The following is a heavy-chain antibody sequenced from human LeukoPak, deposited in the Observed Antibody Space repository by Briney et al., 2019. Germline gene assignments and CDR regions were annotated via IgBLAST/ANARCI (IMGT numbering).Heavy chain of an antibody. J-gene: IGHJ4*02. V-gene: IGHV1-8*01. D-gene: IGHD3-22*01. Sequence: ASVKVSCKASGYTFTSYDINWVRQATGQGLEWMGWMNPNSGNTGYAQKFQGRVTMTRNTSISTAYMELSSLRSEDTAVYYCARVPYYDSSGYYYEPFDCWGQGTLVTASS. CDR3: ARVPYYDSSGYYYEPFDC. CDR1: GYTFTSYD. CDR2: MNPNSGNT.